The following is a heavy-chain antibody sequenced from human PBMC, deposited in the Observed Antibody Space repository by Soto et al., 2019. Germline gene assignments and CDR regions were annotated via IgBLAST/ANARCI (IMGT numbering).Heavy chain of an antibody. J-gene: IGHJ2*01. D-gene: IGHD3-22*01. V-gene: IGHV1-18*04. Sequence: ASVKVSCKASGYTFTNYGISWVRQARGQGLEWMGWISAGNGNTHYADMLQDRVTMTTDTSTSTVYMELSSLRSEDTAVYYCARVGYYYDSSGRYWYFDLWGRGTLVTVSS. CDR2: ISAGNGNT. CDR3: ARVGYYYDSSGRYWYFDL. CDR1: GYTFTNYG.